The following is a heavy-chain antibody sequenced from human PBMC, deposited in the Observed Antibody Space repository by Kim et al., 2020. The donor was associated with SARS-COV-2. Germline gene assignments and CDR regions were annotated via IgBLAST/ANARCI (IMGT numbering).Heavy chain of an antibody. J-gene: IGHJ4*02. Sequence: QKFQGRVTITADKSTSTAYMELSSLRSEDTAVYYCARGDYYGSGSYYPDYWGQGTLVTVSS. V-gene: IGHV1-69*04. D-gene: IGHD3-10*01. CDR3: ARGDYYGSGSYYPDY.